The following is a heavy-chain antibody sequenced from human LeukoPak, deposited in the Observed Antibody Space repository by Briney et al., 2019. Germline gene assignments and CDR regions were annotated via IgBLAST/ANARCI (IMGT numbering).Heavy chain of an antibody. CDR3: ARHIAAAGPGFDY. CDR2: INSDGSRT. Sequence: TGGSLRLSCAASGVTFSSYWMHWVRQAPGKGLLWVSRINSDGSRTSYADSVKGRFTISRDNAKNTLYLQMNSLRAEDTAVYYCARHIAAAGPGFDYWGQGTLVTVSS. V-gene: IGHV3-74*01. J-gene: IGHJ4*02. CDR1: GVTFSSYW. D-gene: IGHD6-13*01.